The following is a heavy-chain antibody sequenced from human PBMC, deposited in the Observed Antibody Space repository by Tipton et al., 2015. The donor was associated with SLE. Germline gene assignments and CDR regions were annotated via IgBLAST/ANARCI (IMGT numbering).Heavy chain of an antibody. J-gene: IGHJ4*02. V-gene: IGHV4-4*08. Sequence: TLSLTCTVSGGSISSYYWSWIRQPPGKGLEWIGYIYSIGSTNYNPSLKSRVTISVDTSKNQFSLNLTSVTATDTAVYYCARGGGSYYDYWGQGTLVTVSS. D-gene: IGHD1-26*01. CDR1: GGSISSYY. CDR2: IYSIGST. CDR3: ARGGGSYYDY.